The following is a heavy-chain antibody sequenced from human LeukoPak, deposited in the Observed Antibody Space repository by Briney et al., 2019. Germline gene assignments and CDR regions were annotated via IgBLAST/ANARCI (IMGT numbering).Heavy chain of an antibody. J-gene: IGHJ4*02. CDR3: ARIINWNYVAGGFDY. CDR1: GFTFSSYE. CDR2: ISSSGSTI. Sequence: GGSLRLSCAASGFTFSSYEMNWVRQAPGKGLEWVSYISSSGSTIYYADSVKGRFTISRDNSKNTLYLQMNSLGAEDTAVYYCARIINWNYVAGGFDYWGQGTLVTVSS. D-gene: IGHD1-7*01. V-gene: IGHV3-48*03.